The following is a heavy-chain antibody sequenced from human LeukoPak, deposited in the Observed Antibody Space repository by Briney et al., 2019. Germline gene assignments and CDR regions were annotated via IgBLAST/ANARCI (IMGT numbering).Heavy chain of an antibody. J-gene: IGHJ6*03. D-gene: IGHD3-10*01. CDR3: ASESGGSGGHYYYMDV. CDR1: GFTVSSNY. V-gene: IGHV3-66*01. CDR2: IYSGGST. Sequence: PGGSLRLSCAASGFTVSSNYINWVRQAPGKGLEWVSVIYSGGSTYYADSVKGRFTISRDNSKNTLYLQMNSLRAEDTAVYYCASESGGSGGHYYYMDVWGKGTTVTISS.